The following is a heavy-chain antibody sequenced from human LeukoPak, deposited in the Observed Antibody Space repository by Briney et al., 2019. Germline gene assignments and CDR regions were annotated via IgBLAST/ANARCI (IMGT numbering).Heavy chain of an antibody. V-gene: IGHV3-23*01. CDR3: AKTTTRSYYYDTTGSNYFDP. J-gene: IGHJ5*02. CDR1: GFTFSSYA. Sequence: GGSLRLSCAASGFTFSSYAMSWVRQAPGKGLEWVSAISGSGGSTYYADSVKGRFTISRDNSKNTLFLQMNTLRAEDTAIYYCAKTTTRSYYYDTTGSNYFDPWGQGTLVTVSS. CDR2: ISGSGGST. D-gene: IGHD3-22*01.